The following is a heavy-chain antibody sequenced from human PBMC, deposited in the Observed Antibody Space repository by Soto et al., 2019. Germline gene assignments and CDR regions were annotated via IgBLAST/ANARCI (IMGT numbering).Heavy chain of an antibody. CDR1: GFTFSSYW. CDR2: IKQDGSEK. CDR3: ARDLVRATVTTRGVLDY. Sequence: GGSLRLSCAASGFTFSSYWMSWVRQAPGKGLEWVANIKQDGSEKYYVDSVKGRFTISRDNAKNSLYLQMNSLRAEDTAVYYCARDLVRATVTTRGVLDYWGQGTLVTVSS. V-gene: IGHV3-7*01. D-gene: IGHD4-17*01. J-gene: IGHJ4*02.